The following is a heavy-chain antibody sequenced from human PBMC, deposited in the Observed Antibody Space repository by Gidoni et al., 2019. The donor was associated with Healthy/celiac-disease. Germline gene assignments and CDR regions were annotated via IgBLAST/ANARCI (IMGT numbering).Heavy chain of an antibody. CDR1: GFPFSGPA. D-gene: IGHD3-22*01. J-gene: IGHJ4*02. Sequence: EVQLVESGGGLVQPGGSLNLSCAASGFPFSGPAMHWVRQASGKGLGWVGRIRSKANSYATAYAAAVKGRFTISRDDSKNTAYLQMNSLKTEDTAVYYCTVYYYDSSGYSRFDYWGQGTLVTVSS. CDR2: IRSKANSYAT. CDR3: TVYYYDSSGYSRFDY. V-gene: IGHV3-73*02.